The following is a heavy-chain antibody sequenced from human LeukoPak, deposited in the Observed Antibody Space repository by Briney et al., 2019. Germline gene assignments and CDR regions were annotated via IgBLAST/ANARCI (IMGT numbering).Heavy chain of an antibody. J-gene: IGHJ4*02. CDR2: LSYDGSNK. CDR1: GFTFSSYA. Sequence: GGSLRLSCAASGFTFSSYAIHWVRQAPGKGLEWVAVLSYDGSNKYYADSVRGRFTISRDNSANTLYLQMNGLRVEDTAVYYCAKSHLWFGELSPGGFDYWGQGTLVTVSS. D-gene: IGHD3-10*01. V-gene: IGHV3-30-3*02. CDR3: AKSHLWFGELSPGGFDY.